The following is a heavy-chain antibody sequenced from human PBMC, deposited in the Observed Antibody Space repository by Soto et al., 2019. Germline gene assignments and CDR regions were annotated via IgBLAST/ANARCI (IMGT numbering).Heavy chain of an antibody. CDR1: GGSISSSSYY. V-gene: IGHV4-39*01. Sequence: SETLSLTCTVSGGSISSSSYYWGWIRQPPGKGLEWIGSIYYSGSTYYNPSLKSRVTISVDTSKNQFSLKLSSVTAADTAVYYCARLSRLTGDGVDYYYYGMDVWGQGTTVTVSS. CDR2: IYYSGST. J-gene: IGHJ6*02. D-gene: IGHD7-27*01. CDR3: ARLSRLTGDGVDYYYYGMDV.